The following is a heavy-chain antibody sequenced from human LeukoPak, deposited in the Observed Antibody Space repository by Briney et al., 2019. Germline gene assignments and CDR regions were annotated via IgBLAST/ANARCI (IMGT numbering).Heavy chain of an antibody. CDR1: GFTFSTYT. D-gene: IGHD3-22*01. J-gene: IGHJ4*02. CDR2: ITSSSSYI. V-gene: IGHV3-21*01. CDR3: ARHVVAVGFDY. Sequence: GGSLRLSCAASGFTFSTYTMNWVRQAPGKGLEWVSSITSSSSYIYYADSVKGRFTISRDNANNSLYLQMNSLRVEDTAVYYCARHVVAVGFDYWGQGTLVTVSS.